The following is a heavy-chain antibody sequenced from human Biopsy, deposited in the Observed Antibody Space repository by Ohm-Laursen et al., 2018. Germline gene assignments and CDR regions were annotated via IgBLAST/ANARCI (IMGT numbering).Heavy chain of an antibody. J-gene: IGHJ5*02. D-gene: IGHD3-22*01. CDR1: GGFISNNNYY. CDR2: IFYRGST. Sequence: SETLSLTCTVSGGFISNNNYYWGWIRQPPGKGLEWIGSIFYRGSTHYKPSLKSRVNISVDTSKNQFSLKLNSVTAADTAVYYCARDYDTSGYYYVSWGQGTLVTVSS. CDR3: ARDYDTSGYYYVS. V-gene: IGHV4-39*01.